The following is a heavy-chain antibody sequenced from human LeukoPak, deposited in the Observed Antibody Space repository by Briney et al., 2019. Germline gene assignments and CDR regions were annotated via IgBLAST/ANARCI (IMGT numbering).Heavy chain of an antibody. Sequence: PGGSPRLSCAASGFTFSSYAMSWVRQAPGKGLEWVSAISGSDDSTYYADSLKGQFTISRDTSKNTLYLQINSLRAGDTAVYYCAKDSHNGYFDNWGQGTLVTVSS. J-gene: IGHJ4*02. CDR1: GFTFSSYA. D-gene: IGHD2-8*01. CDR2: ISGSDDST. CDR3: AKDSHNGYFDN. V-gene: IGHV3-23*01.